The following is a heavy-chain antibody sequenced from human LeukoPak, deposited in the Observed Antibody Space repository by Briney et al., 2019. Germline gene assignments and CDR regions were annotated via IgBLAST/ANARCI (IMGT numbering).Heavy chain of an antibody. Sequence: GWSLSLSCRASGFTFSRYSVNWVRQAPGKGLEWASYISSSSTTAYYRASVQGRLTISRNHAQNSLYLYMNSLRAEDTAVYYCGRVMVTFGGGNEIQYGMDVWGQGTTVTVSS. CDR2: ISSSSTTA. CDR1: GFTFSRYS. J-gene: IGHJ6*02. CDR3: GRVMVTFGGGNEIQYGMDV. V-gene: IGHV3-48*01. D-gene: IGHD3-16*01.